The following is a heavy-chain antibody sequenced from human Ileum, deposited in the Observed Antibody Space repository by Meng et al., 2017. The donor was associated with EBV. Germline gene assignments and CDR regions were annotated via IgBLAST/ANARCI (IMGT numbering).Heavy chain of an antibody. J-gene: IGHJ4*02. Sequence: QVQLQGSGPGLANPSVNLSLTCAVSGYSISRTNWWGWIRQPPGKGLEWIGYIYYSGSTSYNPSLKSRVTMSVDTSKNQFSLNLNSVTAVDTDVYYCARNVPGTSAYYDWGQGTLVTVSS. CDR3: ARNVPGTSAYYD. CDR2: IYYSGST. CDR1: GYSISRTNW. D-gene: IGHD3-22*01. V-gene: IGHV4-28*01.